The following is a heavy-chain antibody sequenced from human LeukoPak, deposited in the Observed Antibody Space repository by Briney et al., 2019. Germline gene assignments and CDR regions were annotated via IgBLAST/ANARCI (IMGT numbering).Heavy chain of an antibody. CDR2: IYHSGST. CDR3: ARAGITMASSDAFDI. Sequence: KTSETLSLTCAVSGGSISSSNWWSWVRQPPGKGLEWIGEIYHSGSTNHNPSLKSRVTISVDKSKNQFSLKLSSVTAADTAVYYCARAGITMASSDAFDIWGQGTMVTVSS. V-gene: IGHV4-4*02. D-gene: IGHD3-10*01. J-gene: IGHJ3*02. CDR1: GGSISSSNW.